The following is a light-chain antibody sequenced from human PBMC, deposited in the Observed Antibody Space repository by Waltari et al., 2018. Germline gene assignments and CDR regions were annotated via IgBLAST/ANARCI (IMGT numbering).Light chain of an antibody. CDR1: QLGEEY. V-gene: IGLV3-1*01. CDR3: QAWDSSTVV. J-gene: IGLJ2*01. CDR2: QDS. Sequence: SYELTQPPSVSVSPGQTASITCSGVQLGEEYACWYQQKPGQSPVLVIYQDSKRPSGIPERFSGSNSGNTATLTISGTQAMDEADYYCQAWDSSTVVFGGGTKLTVL.